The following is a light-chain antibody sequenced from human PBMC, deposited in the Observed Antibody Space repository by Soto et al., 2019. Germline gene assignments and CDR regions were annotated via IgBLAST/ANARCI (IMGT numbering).Light chain of an antibody. CDR2: EVS. Sequence: QSALTQPPSASGSPGQSVTISCTGTSSDVGGYNYVSWYQQHPGKAPKLMIYEVSKRPSGVPDRFSGSKSGNTASLTVSGLQAEDEADYYCTSYAGSNTYVLFGGGTKVTVL. CDR1: SSDVGGYNY. J-gene: IGLJ2*01. V-gene: IGLV2-8*01. CDR3: TSYAGSNTYVL.